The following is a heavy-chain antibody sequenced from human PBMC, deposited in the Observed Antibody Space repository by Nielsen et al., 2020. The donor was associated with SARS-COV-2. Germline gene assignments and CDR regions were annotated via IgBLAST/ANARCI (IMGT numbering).Heavy chain of an antibody. CDR1: GFAFSGYS. V-gene: IGHV3-48*01. CDR3: ARNRGEIDY. Sequence: GGSLRLSCAASGFAFSGYSMNWVRQAPGKGLEGISYISSGGTIYYADSVKGRFTISRDNAKNSLYLQMSSLRAEDTAVYYCARNRGEIDYWGQGTLVTVSS. CDR2: ISSGGTI. J-gene: IGHJ4*01. D-gene: IGHD3-16*01.